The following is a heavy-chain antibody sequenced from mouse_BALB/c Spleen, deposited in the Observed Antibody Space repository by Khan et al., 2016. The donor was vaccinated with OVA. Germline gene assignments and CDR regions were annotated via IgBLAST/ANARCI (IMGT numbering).Heavy chain of an antibody. D-gene: IGHD2-4*01. CDR2: ILSGGST. CDR3: ARNYDYDEGLAY. Sequence: QVQLKESGPGLVQPSQSLSITCTVSGFSLTSYGIHWVRQSPGKGLEWLGVILSGGSTDYSAAFISRLSISKDNSKSQVFFKMNSLQANDTAIYYCARNYDYDEGLAYWGQGTLVTVSA. V-gene: IGHV2-2*02. J-gene: IGHJ3*01. CDR1: GFSLTSYG.